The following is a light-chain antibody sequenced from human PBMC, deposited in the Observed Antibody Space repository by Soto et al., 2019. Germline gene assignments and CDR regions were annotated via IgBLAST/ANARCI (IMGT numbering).Light chain of an antibody. CDR3: QQCATAPLT. Sequence: EIVLTQSPGTLSLSPGERATLSCRASQTVGGDYLAWYQQKPGQPPRLLIDDASRRATDIPDRFSGDGSGTDFTLTISRLEPEDFAVYYCQQCATAPLTFGGGTTVEI. CDR2: DAS. CDR1: QTVGGDY. V-gene: IGKV3-20*01. J-gene: IGKJ4*01.